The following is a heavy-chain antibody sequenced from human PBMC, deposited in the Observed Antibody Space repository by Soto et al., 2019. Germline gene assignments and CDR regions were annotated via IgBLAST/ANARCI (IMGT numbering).Heavy chain of an antibody. Sequence: GASVKVSCKASGYTFTSHLISWVRQAPGQGPEWMGWIRVYNDNTTHAQKFQGRVTMTTDTSTSTAYMELRSLRSDDTAFYYCASSRSANPVAFDIWGQGTMVTVS. V-gene: IGHV1-18*04. J-gene: IGHJ3*02. CDR1: GYTFTSHL. D-gene: IGHD1-26*01. CDR3: ASSRSANPVAFDI. CDR2: IRVYNDNT.